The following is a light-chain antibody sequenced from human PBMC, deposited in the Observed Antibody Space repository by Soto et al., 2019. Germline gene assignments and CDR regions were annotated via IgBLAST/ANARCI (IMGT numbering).Light chain of an antibody. CDR3: LQHNSFPRT. J-gene: IGKJ1*01. Sequence: DIPITQSPSPLSASVGDRVTITCRASQGIRIDLGWFQQRPGKAPKRLIYGASSLQSGVPSRFSGSGSGTEFTLTISNLQPEDFATYYCLQHNSFPRTFGQGTKVDIK. CDR1: QGIRID. V-gene: IGKV1-17*02. CDR2: GAS.